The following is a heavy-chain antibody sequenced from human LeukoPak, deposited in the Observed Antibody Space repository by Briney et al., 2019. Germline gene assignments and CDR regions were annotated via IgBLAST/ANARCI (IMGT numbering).Heavy chain of an antibody. Sequence: PGGSLRLSCAASGFTFSSYAMSWVRQAPGKGLEWVSVISGGGGSTYYADSVKGRFTISRDNSKSTLYLQMNSLRAEDTAVYYCVKAGSSSGGRGIDYWGQGTLVTVSS. J-gene: IGHJ4*02. CDR2: ISGGGGST. D-gene: IGHD6-19*01. V-gene: IGHV3-23*01. CDR1: GFTFSSYA. CDR3: VKAGSSSGGRGIDY.